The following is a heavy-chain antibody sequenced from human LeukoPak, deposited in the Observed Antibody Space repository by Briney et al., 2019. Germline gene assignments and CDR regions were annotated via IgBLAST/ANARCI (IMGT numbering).Heavy chain of an antibody. CDR1: GGSFSGYY. J-gene: IGHJ4*02. V-gene: IGHV4-34*01. CDR3: ARDSYNTRGGDY. CDR2: IYHSGST. Sequence: SETLSLTCAVYGGSFSGYYWSWIRQPPGKGLEWIGNIYHSGSTYYNPSLKSRVAISVDTSKNQFSLKLSSVTAADTAVYYCARDSYNTRGGDYWGQGTLVTASS. D-gene: IGHD2-15*01.